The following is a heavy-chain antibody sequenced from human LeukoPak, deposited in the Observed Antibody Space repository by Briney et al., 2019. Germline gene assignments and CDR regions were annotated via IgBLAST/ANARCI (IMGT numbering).Heavy chain of an antibody. CDR2: INWNSAFI. CDR1: GFTFDDYA. J-gene: IGHJ4*02. CDR3: AKAGGSELSYFFDY. Sequence: GGSLRLSCAASGFTFDDYAMHWVRQAPGKGLEWVSGINWNSAFIVYADSVKGRFTISRDNAKNSLYLQINSLRAEDMALYYCAKAGGSELSYFFDYWGQGTLVTVSS. V-gene: IGHV3-9*03. D-gene: IGHD3-16*02.